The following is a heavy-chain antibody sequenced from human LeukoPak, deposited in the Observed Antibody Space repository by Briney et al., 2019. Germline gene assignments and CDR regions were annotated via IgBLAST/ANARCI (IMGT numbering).Heavy chain of an antibody. CDR3: ARGSTTTVYYFDY. D-gene: IGHD4-4*01. CDR2: IYYSGST. J-gene: IGHJ4*02. CDR1: GGSISSYY. V-gene: IGHV4-59*12. Sequence: SETLSLTCTVSGGSISSYYWSWFRQPPGKGLEWIGYIYYSGSTNYNPSLKSRVTISVDTSKNQFSLKLSSVTAADTAVYYCARGSTTTVYYFDYWGQGTLVTVSS.